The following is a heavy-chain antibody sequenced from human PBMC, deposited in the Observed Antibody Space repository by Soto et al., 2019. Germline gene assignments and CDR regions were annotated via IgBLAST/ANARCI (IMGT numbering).Heavy chain of an antibody. CDR3: ARDQGGKHFYDSSSYYYYFDY. CDR2: IYHSGST. Sequence: PSETLSLTCAVSGYPISSGYYWGWIRQPPGKGLEWIGSIYHSGSTYYNPSLKSRVTISVDTSKNQFSLKLSSVTAADTAVYYCARDQGGKHFYDSSSYYYYFDYWGQGTLVTVSS. V-gene: IGHV4-38-2*02. CDR1: GYPISSGYY. D-gene: IGHD3-22*01. J-gene: IGHJ4*02.